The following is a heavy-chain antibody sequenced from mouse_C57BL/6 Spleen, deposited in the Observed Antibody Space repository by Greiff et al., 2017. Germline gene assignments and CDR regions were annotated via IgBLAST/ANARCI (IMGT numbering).Heavy chain of an antibody. V-gene: IGHV1-81*01. CDR3: ARDYYYGYYYAMDY. J-gene: IGHJ4*01. CDR2: IYPRSGNT. Sequence: VKLQESGAELARPGASVKLSCKASGYTFTSYGISWVKQRTGQGLEWIGEIYPRSGNTYYNEKFKGKATLTADKSSSTAYMELRSLTSEDSAVYFCARDYYYGYYYAMDYWGQGTSVTVSS. D-gene: IGHD1-1*01. CDR1: GYTFTSYG.